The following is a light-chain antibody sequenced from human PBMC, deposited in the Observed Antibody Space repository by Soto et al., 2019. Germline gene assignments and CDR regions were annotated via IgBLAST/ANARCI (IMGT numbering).Light chain of an antibody. J-gene: IGKJ2*01. CDR1: QTINSNF. V-gene: IGKV3-20*01. Sequence: VLTQSPVNLSLSPGETATLSCRASQTINSNFFAWYQQKPGQAPRLLIYGVSTRATGIPDRFTGSGSGTDFALTISGLEPADFAVYYCKQYSFLPRTFGPGTKVDIK. CDR3: KQYSFLPRT. CDR2: GVS.